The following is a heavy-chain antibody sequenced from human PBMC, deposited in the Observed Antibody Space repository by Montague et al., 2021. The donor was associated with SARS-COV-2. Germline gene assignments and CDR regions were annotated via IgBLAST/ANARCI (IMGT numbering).Heavy chain of an antibody. CDR2: IYHSGSA. CDR3: ARGGGNILTNYYYCCCLDV. Sequence: SETLSLTCAVSGGSISSSHWWSWVRQPPGKGLEWIGEIYHSGSANYNPSLKGRVTISIDKSKNQFSLKLTSVTAADTAVYYCARGGGNILTNYYYCCCLDVWGTGTTVTVSS. D-gene: IGHD4-23*01. J-gene: IGHJ6*03. V-gene: IGHV4-4*02. CDR1: GGSISSSHW.